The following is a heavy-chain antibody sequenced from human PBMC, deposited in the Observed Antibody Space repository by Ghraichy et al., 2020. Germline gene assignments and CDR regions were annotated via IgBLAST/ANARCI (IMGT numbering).Heavy chain of an antibody. J-gene: IGHJ4*01. CDR2: IIPIFGTA. CDR1: GGTFSSYA. V-gene: IGHV1-69*13. Sequence: SVKVSCKASGGTFSSYAISWVRQAPGQGLEWMGGIIPIFGTANYAQKFQGRVTITADESTSTAYMELSSLRSEDTAVYYCASTNPGWFNYEVRGVIIYYFHYWGHEALVAVS. D-gene: IGHD3-10*01. CDR3: ASTNPGWFNYEVRGVIIYYFHY.